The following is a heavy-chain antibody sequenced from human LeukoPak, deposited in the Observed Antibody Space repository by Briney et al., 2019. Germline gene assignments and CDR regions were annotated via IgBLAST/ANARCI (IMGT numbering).Heavy chain of an antibody. V-gene: IGHV1-69*13. CDR1: GGTFSSYA. J-gene: IGHJ4*02. Sequence: SVKVSCKASGGTFSSYAISWVRQAPGQGLEWMGGIIPIFGTTNYAQKFQGRLTITADESTSTAYMELSSLTSDDTAVYYCARSTSGGSWLWGYWGQGTLVTVSS. D-gene: IGHD2-15*01. CDR2: IIPIFGTT. CDR3: ARSTSGGSWLWGY.